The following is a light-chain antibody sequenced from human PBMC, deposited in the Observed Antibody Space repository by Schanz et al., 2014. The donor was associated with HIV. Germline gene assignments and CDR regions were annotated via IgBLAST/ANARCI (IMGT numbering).Light chain of an antibody. Sequence: QSVLTQPPSASGTPGQKVTISCSGSSSSFRTNAVDRHRHLPGTAPKLLLYNSYHRPSRVPDRFSGSTSGTSASLVISGLQSEDEADYYCGSFAGSNTRGLVFGTGTKLTVL. V-gene: IGLV1-44*01. CDR1: SSSFRTNA. CDR2: NSY. J-gene: IGLJ1*01. CDR3: GSFAGSNTRGLV.